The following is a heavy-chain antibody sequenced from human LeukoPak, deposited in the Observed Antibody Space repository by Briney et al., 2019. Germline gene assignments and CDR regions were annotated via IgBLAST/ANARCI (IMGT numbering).Heavy chain of an antibody. D-gene: IGHD6-19*01. V-gene: IGHV1-2*02. CDR1: GYTLTGYY. CDR2: INPNSGGT. CDR3: ARVRRGVAGTGGRFDP. Sequence: ASVKVSCMASGYTLTGYYMHWVRQAPGQGLEWMGWINPNSGGTNYAQKFQGRVTMTRDTSISTAYMELSRLRSDDTAVYYCARVRRGVAGTGGRFDPWGQGTLVTVSS. J-gene: IGHJ5*02.